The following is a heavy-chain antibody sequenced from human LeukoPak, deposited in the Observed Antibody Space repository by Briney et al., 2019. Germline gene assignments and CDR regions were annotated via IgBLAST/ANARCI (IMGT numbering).Heavy chain of an antibody. J-gene: IGHJ5*02. Sequence: PSETLSLTCTVSGGSISNYYWSWIRHPAGKGLEGIGRIYTSGSTNYNPSLKSRVTMSVDTSKNQFSLKLNSVTAADTAVYYCARGDYDSTAHPNWFDPWGQGTLVTVSS. CDR3: ARGDYDSTAHPNWFDP. V-gene: IGHV4-4*07. D-gene: IGHD3-22*01. CDR1: GGSISNYY. CDR2: IYTSGST.